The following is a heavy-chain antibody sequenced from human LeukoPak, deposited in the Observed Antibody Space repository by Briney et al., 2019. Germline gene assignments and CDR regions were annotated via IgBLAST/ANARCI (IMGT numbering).Heavy chain of an antibody. V-gene: IGHV4-34*01. CDR2: INHSGST. CDR3: ARSRGYSYADY. D-gene: IGHD5-18*01. J-gene: IGHJ4*02. CDR1: GGSFSGYY. Sequence: PSETLSLNCAVYGGSFSGYYWSWIRQPPGKGLEWIGEINHSGSTNYNPSLKSRVTISVDTSKNQFSLKLSSVTAADTAVYYCARSRGYSYADYWGQGTLVTVSS.